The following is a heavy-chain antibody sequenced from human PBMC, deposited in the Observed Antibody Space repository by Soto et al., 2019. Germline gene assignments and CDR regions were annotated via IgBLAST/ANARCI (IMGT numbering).Heavy chain of an antibody. D-gene: IGHD2-8*01. CDR1: GFTFSSYA. CDR2: ISNTGGST. J-gene: IGHJ6*02. CDR3: AKGMRISADYGMDV. Sequence: PGGSLRLSCGASGFTFSSYAMSWVRQAPGKGLEWVSSISNTGGSTYYEDSVKGRFTISRDNSKNTLYLQMNSLSAEDTAVYYCAKGMRISADYGMDVCGQGPTVTVSS. V-gene: IGHV3-23*01.